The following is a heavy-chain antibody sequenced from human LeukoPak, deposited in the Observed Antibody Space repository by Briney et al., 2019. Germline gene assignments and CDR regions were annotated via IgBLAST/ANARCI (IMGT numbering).Heavy chain of an antibody. J-gene: IGHJ4*02. V-gene: IGHV3-30*03. D-gene: IGHD3-22*01. Sequence: GRSLRLSCVTSAFTFSSYGTHWVRQVAGKGREWVAVIAYDAKSSYHVDSVKGRFTISRDNSKNTLFLQMDSLRAEDTAVYYCARSHPSDTSGWSNPYFDKWGQGTLVTVSS. CDR3: ARSHPSDTSGWSNPYFDK. CDR1: AFTFSSYG. CDR2: IAYDAKSS.